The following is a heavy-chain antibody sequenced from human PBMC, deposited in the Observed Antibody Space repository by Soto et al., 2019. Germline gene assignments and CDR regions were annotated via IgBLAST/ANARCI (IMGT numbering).Heavy chain of an antibody. CDR2: IYYSGST. Sequence: SETLSLTCAVSSGSISSSNYWSWIRQPPGKGLEWIGYIYYSGSTYYNPSLKSRVTISVDTSKNQFSLKLSSVTAADTAVYYCARVEEDYYDSSGYYLVSPWGQGTLVTVSS. CDR1: SGSISSSNY. CDR3: ARVEEDYYDSSGYYLVSP. V-gene: IGHV4-30-4*01. D-gene: IGHD3-22*01. J-gene: IGHJ5*02.